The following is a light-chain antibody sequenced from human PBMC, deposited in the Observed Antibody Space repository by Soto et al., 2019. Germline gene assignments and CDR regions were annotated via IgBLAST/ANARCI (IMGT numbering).Light chain of an antibody. CDR1: QDISDH. J-gene: IGKJ1*01. CDR3: QTYNSTPRT. CDR2: EAS. V-gene: IGKV1-27*01. Sequence: DFQMTQSPSSLSASVGDRVTITCRASQDISDHLAWYQHKPGKVPKLLIYEASTLQSGVPSRFSGGGSGTDFTLTISSLQPEDVATYYCQTYNSTPRTFGQGTKVELK.